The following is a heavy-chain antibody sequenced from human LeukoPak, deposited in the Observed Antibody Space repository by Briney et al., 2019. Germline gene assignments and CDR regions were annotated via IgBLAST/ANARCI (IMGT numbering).Heavy chain of an antibody. J-gene: IGHJ4*02. Sequence: SETLSLTCAVYGGSFSGYYWSWIRQPPGKGLEWIGEINHSGSTNYNPSLKSRVAISVDTSKNQFSLKLSSVTAADTAVYYCARGLGIGYFDYWGQGTLVTVSS. CDR2: INHSGST. V-gene: IGHV4-34*01. CDR3: ARGLGIGYFDY. CDR1: GGSFSGYY.